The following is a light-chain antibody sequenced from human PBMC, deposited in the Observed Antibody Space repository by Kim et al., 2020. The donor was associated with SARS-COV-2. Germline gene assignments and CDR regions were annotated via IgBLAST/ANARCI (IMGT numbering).Light chain of an antibody. CDR2: HAS. CDR1: QSVSSSY. CDR3: QQYGSSPLT. J-gene: IGKJ4*01. V-gene: IGKV3-20*01. Sequence: EIVLTQSPGTLSLSPGERATLSCRASQSVSSSYLAWYRQKPGQAPRLLIYHASSRATGIPDRFSGSGSGTDFTLTISRLEPEDFAVYYCQQYGSSPLTFGGGTKVDIK.